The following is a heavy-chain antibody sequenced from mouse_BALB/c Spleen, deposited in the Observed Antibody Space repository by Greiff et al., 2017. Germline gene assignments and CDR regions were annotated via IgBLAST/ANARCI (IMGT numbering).Heavy chain of an antibody. CDR2: INPYNGDT. V-gene: IGHV1-20*02. J-gene: IGHJ4*01. Sequence: EVQLQQSGPELVKPGASVKISCKASGYSFTGYFMNWVMQSHGKSLEWIGRINPYNGDTFYNQKFKGKATLTVDKSSSTAHMELRSLASEDSAVYYCARQDTTVVADDVDYWGQGTSVTVSS. CDR1: GYSFTGYF. CDR3: ARQDTTVVADDVDY. D-gene: IGHD1-1*01.